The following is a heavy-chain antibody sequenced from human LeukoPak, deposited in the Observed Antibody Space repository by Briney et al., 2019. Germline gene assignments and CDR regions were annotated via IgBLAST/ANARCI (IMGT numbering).Heavy chain of an antibody. V-gene: IGHV4-38-2*01. CDR2: IYHSGST. D-gene: IGHD5-24*01. CDR3: ARLSLQRSLDY. CDR1: GYSISSGYH. J-gene: IGHJ4*02. Sequence: PSETLSLTCAVSGYSISSGYHWGWIRQPPGKGLEWIGSIYHSGSTYYNPSLKSRVTISVDTATNQFSLNLSSVTAADTAVYYCARLSLQRSLDYWGQGTLVTVSS.